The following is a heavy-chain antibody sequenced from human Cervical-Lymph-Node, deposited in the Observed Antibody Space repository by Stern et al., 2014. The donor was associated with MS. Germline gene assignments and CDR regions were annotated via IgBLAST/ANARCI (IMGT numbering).Heavy chain of an antibody. D-gene: IGHD2-21*02. V-gene: IGHV3-64*07. J-gene: IGHJ4*02. CDR3: AKDIGLLIYTSNTAFDY. Sequence: EVQLVESGGALVQAGGSLRLSCVAPEFIFSNYAMHWVRQAPGKGLEYLSAISRNGDSTYYADSVKGRFTISRDNSKNTLHLQMDNLRPEDTAVYYCAKDIGLLIYTSNTAFDYWGQGTLVTVSS. CDR1: EFIFSNYA. CDR2: ISRNGDST.